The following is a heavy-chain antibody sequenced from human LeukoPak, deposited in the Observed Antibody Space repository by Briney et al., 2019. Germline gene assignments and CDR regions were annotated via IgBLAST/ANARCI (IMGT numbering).Heavy chain of an antibody. J-gene: IGHJ4*02. Sequence: SVKVSCKASGYTFTGYYIHWVRQAPGQGLEWMGGIIPIFGTANYAQKFQGRVTITADESTSTAYMELSSLRSEDTAVYYCATGGDYFDYWGQGTLVTVSS. V-gene: IGHV1-69*13. CDR2: IIPIFGTA. CDR3: ATGGDYFDY. D-gene: IGHD2-21*01. CDR1: GYTFTGYY.